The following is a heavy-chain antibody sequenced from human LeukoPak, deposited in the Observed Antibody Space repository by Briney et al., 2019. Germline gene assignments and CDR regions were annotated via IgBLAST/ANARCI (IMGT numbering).Heavy chain of an antibody. CDR3: AKVESNCSSTSCYTGYYYYYYMDV. CDR2: ISGSGGST. Sequence: PGGSLRLSCAASGFTFSSYAMSWVRQAPGKGLEWVSAISGSGGSTYYADSVKGRFTISRDNSKNTLYLQMNSLRAEDTAVYYCAKVESNCSSTSCYTGYYYYYYMDVWGKGTTVTVSS. D-gene: IGHD2-2*02. CDR1: GFTFSSYA. J-gene: IGHJ6*03. V-gene: IGHV3-23*01.